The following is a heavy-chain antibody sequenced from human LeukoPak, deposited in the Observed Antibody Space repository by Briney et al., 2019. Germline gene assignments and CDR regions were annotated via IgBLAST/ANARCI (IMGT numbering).Heavy chain of an antibody. CDR2: ISGNSGSS. CDR3: AANYRDNRGYYHFDY. CDR1: GFSFINYA. Sequence: GGSLRLSCAASGFSFINYAMNWVRQVPGKGLEWVSAISGNSGSSFYADSVKGRFTISRDNSKNTLYLQMNGLRAEDTVVYHCAANYRDNRGYYHFDYWGQGTLVTVSS. V-gene: IGHV3-23*01. J-gene: IGHJ4*02. D-gene: IGHD3-22*01.